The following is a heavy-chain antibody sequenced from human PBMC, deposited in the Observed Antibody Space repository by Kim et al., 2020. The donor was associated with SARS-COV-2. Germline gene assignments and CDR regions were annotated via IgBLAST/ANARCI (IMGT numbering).Heavy chain of an antibody. V-gene: IGHV4-34*01. J-gene: IGHJ5*02. CDR3: ARVPRQSGGFFDA. CDR1: GESFSGYS. D-gene: IGHD6-25*01. Sequence: SETLSLTCGVSGESFSGYSWSWIRQSPERALEFIALISHTGNPGSVSYNPSLRGRATIAVDASKKQVSLRVNSVTPADTAVYYCARVPRQSGGFFDAWGQGLLVIVSS. CDR2: ISHTGNPGSV.